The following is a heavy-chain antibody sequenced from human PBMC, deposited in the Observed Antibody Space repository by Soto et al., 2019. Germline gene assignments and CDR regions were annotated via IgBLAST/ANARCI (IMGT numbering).Heavy chain of an antibody. CDR3: ARLWAYCGGDCPRQYYYYYYGMDV. CDR2: IYYSGST. V-gene: IGHV4-31*03. J-gene: IGHJ6*02. CDR1: GGSISSGGYY. Sequence: QVQLQESGPGLVKPSQTLSLTCTVSGGSISSGGYYWSWIRQHPGKGLEWIGYIYYSGSTYYNPSLKSRVTISVDTSKNQFSLKLSSVTAADTAVYYCARLWAYCGGDCPRQYYYYYYGMDVWGQGTTVTVSS. D-gene: IGHD2-21*02.